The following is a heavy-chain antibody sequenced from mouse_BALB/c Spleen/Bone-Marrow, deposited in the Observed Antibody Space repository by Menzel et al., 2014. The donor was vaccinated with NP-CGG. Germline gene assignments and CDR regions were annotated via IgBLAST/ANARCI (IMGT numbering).Heavy chain of an antibody. Sequence: EVHLVESGGGLVQPGGSLKLSCAASGFDFSRYWMSWVRQAPGKGLEWIGEINPDSSMINYTPSLKDKFIISRDNAKNTLYLQMSKVRSEDTALYYCARPGTWGYFDYWGQSTTLTVSS. V-gene: IGHV4-1*02. D-gene: IGHD4-1*01. CDR1: GFDFSRYW. CDR3: ARPGTWGYFDY. CDR2: INPDSSMI. J-gene: IGHJ2*01.